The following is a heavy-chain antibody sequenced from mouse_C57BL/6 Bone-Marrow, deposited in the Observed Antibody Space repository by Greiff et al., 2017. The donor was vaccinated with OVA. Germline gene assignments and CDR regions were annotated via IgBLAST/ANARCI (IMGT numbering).Heavy chain of an antibody. CDR3: ARNLEGPPDV. V-gene: IGHV2-2*01. J-gene: IGHJ1*03. CDR2: IWSGGST. CDR1: GFSLTSYG. D-gene: IGHD3-3*01. Sequence: VKLMESGPGLVQPSQSLSIPCTASGFSLTSYGVHWVRPSPGKGLEWLGVIWSGGSTDNNAAYISRLSISKDNSKSQVFFKMNSLQADDTAIYYCARNLEGPPDVWGTGTTVTVSS.